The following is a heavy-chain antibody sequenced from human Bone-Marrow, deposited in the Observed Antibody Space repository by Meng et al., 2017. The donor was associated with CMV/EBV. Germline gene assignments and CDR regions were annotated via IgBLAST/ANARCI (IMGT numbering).Heavy chain of an antibody. V-gene: IGHV3-7*01. CDR1: GFTFSSYW. CDR2: IKQDGSEK. CDR3: ARGRDFWSGYPRYYGMDV. Sequence: GESLKISCAASGFTFSSYWMSWVRQAPGKGLEWVANIKQDGSEKYYVDSVKGRFTISRDNAKNSLYLQMNSLRAEDTAVYYCARGRDFWSGYPRYYGMDVWGQGTTVTVSS. D-gene: IGHD3-3*01. J-gene: IGHJ6*02.